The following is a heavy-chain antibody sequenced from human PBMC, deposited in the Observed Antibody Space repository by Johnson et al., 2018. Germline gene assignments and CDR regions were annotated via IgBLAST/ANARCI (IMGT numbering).Heavy chain of an antibody. CDR3: ARDSGYSDSSGFSLDAFDI. D-gene: IGHD3-22*01. V-gene: IGHV4-59*01. Sequence: QVQLQESGPGLVKASETXSLTCAVSGGSINFYYWNWIRQPPGKGLEWIGFIYYTGTTKYNHSLKSRVTMSSDTSKNKLSLKPSSWTAADTAVYYCARDSGYSDSSGFSLDAFDILGQGTMVTVSS. CDR2: IYYTGTT. CDR1: GGSINFYY. J-gene: IGHJ3*02.